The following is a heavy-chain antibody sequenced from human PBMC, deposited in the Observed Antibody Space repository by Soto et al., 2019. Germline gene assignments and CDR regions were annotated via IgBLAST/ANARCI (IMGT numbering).Heavy chain of an antibody. J-gene: IGHJ4*02. Sequence: ASVKVSCKASGYTFTNYAMLWVRQAPGQRLEWMGWINAGNGNTKYSQKFQGRVTITRDTSVSTAYMALSSLRSEDTAVYYCARDLAFGLSDYWGQGTLVTV. V-gene: IGHV1-3*01. CDR2: INAGNGNT. D-gene: IGHD3-10*01. CDR3: ARDLAFGLSDY. CDR1: GYTFTNYA.